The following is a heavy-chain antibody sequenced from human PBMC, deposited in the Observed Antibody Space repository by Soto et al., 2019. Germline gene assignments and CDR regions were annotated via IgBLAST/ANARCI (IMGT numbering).Heavy chain of an antibody. Sequence: QVQLQQWGAGLLKPSETLSLTCAVYGGSFSGYYWSWIRQPPGKGLEWIGEINHSGSTNYNPSLKGRVTISVDTSKNQVSLKLSSVTAADTAVYYCARGGYQLLVGHSRYFDYWGQGTLVTVSS. CDR2: INHSGST. CDR1: GGSFSGYY. V-gene: IGHV4-34*01. CDR3: ARGGYQLLVGHSRYFDY. J-gene: IGHJ4*02. D-gene: IGHD2-2*01.